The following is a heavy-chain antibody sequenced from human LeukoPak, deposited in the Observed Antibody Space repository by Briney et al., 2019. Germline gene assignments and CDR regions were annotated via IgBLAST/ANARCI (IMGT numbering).Heavy chain of an antibody. CDR1: GGTFSSYA. V-gene: IGHV1-69*05. CDR3: ARGVRQYSSSSDYYYYYMDV. CDR2: IIPIFGTA. D-gene: IGHD6-6*01. Sequence: ASVKVSCKASGGTFSSYAISWVRQAPGQGLEWMGGIIPIFGTANYAQKFQGRVTITTDESTSTAYMELSSLRSEDTAVYYCARGVRQYSSSSDYYYYYMDVWGKGTTVTASS. J-gene: IGHJ6*03.